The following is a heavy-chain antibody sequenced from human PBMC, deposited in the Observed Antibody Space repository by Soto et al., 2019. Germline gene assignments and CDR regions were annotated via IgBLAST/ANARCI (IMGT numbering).Heavy chain of an antibody. Sequence: PSETLSLTCTVSGGSISSSSYYWGWIRQPPGKGLEWIGSIYYSGSTYYNPSLKSRVTISVDTSKNQFPRKLSSVTAADTAVYYCARITRSYYDYVWGSYRGGGMDVWGQGTTVTVSS. CDR3: ARITRSYYDYVWGSYRGGGMDV. D-gene: IGHD3-16*02. J-gene: IGHJ6*02. V-gene: IGHV4-39*01. CDR1: GGSISSSSYY. CDR2: IYYSGST.